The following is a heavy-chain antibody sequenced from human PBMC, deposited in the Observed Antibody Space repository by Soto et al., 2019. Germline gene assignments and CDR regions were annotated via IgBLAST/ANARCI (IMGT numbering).Heavy chain of an antibody. V-gene: IGHV2-5*01. D-gene: IGHD6-19*01. CDR3: AHRGVAGLWGWFDP. CDR2: IYWNDDK. CDR1: GFSLSTSGVG. Sequence: SGPTLVNPTQTLTPTCTFSGFSLSTSGVGVGWIRQPPGKALEWLALIYWNDDKRYSPSLKSRLTITKDTSKNQVVLTMTNMDPVDTATYYCAHRGVAGLWGWFDPWGQGTLVTVSS. J-gene: IGHJ5*02.